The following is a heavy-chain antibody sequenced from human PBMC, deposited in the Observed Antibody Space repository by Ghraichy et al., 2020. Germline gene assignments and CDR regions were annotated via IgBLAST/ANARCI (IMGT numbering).Heavy chain of an antibody. CDR2: ISGSGGST. CDR1: GFTFSIYA. Sequence: LSLTCAASGFTFSIYAMSWVRQAPGKGLEWVSAISGSGGSTYYADSVKGRFTISRDHSKNTLYLQMNSLRAEDTAVYYCAKARRAVAGMFDYLGQGTLVTVSS. V-gene: IGHV3-23*01. D-gene: IGHD6-19*01. CDR3: AKARRAVAGMFDY. J-gene: IGHJ4*02.